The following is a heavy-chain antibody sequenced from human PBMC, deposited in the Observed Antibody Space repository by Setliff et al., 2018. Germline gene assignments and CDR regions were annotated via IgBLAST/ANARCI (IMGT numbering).Heavy chain of an antibody. D-gene: IGHD6-19*01. CDR1: GFTFSDYY. CDR2: ISSSGSLI. Sequence: GGSLRLSCATSGFTFSDYYMSWIRQTPGKGLEWVAYISSSGSLIYYPDSVKGRFTISRDNAKKSVDLQMNSLRAEDTAVYYCATKAVAGTGGQGTLVTVPQ. CDR3: ATKAVAGT. V-gene: IGHV3-11*01. J-gene: IGHJ4*02.